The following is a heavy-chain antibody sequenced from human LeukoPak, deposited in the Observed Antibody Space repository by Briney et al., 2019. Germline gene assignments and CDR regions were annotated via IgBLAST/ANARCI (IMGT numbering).Heavy chain of an antibody. CDR3: TRAYSSSWYEVGY. CDR2: ISYDGSNK. V-gene: IGHV3-30-3*01. D-gene: IGHD6-13*01. Sequence: PGGSLRLSCAASGFTFSSYAMHWVRQAPGKGLEWVAVISYDGSNKYYADSVKGRFTISRDNSKNTLHLQMNSLRAEDTAVYYCTRAYSSSWYEVGYWGQGTLVTVSS. CDR1: GFTFSSYA. J-gene: IGHJ4*02.